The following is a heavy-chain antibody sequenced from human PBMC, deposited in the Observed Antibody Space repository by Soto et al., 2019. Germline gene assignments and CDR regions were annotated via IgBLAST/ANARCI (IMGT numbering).Heavy chain of an antibody. V-gene: IGHV4-4*02. J-gene: IGHJ4*02. CDR1: GSSITSSNW. CDR2: SYHSGSS. D-gene: IGHD3-22*01. CDR3: ARRYYSDSSGYYLGD. Sequence: QVQLRESGPRLVKPSGTLSLTCAVSGSSITSSNWWTWVRQPPGKGLEWIGESYHSGSSNYNPARKIRVTISVDKSKNQFFLKLTSVTAADTAVYYCARRYYSDSSGYYLGDWGQGTLVTVSS.